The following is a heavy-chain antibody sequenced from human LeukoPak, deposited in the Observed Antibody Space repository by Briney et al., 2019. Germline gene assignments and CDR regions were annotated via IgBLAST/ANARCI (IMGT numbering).Heavy chain of an antibody. CDR1: GFTFSSYE. Sequence: GGSLRLSCAASGFTFSSYEMNWVRQAPGKGLEWVSHISSSGSTIHYADSVKGRFTISRDNAKNSLYLQMNSLGAEDTAVYYCARDGRVTMVRGVSPTALFDIWGQGTMVTVSS. CDR3: ARDGRVTMVRGVSPTALFDI. V-gene: IGHV3-48*03. CDR2: ISSSGSTI. J-gene: IGHJ3*02. D-gene: IGHD3-10*01.